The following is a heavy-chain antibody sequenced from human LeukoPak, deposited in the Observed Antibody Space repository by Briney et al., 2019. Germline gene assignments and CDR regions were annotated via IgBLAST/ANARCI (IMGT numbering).Heavy chain of an antibody. CDR3: AKFVTVTTPNWIDP. D-gene: IGHD4-17*01. V-gene: IGHV4-59*03. Sequence: PSETLSLTCTVSGGSISGSFRGWIRQPPGEALEFIGYIFYTGAASYKPSLSSRVTMSVDTSRNQFSLKVTSVTAADTAVYYCAKFVTVTTPNWIDPWGQGILVTVSS. CDR2: IFYTGAA. J-gene: IGHJ5*02. CDR1: GGSISGSF.